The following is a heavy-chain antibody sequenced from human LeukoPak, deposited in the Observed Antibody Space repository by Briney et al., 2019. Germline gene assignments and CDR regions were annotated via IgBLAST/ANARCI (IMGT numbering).Heavy chain of an antibody. J-gene: IGHJ4*02. D-gene: IGHD3-22*01. CDR2: IYSGGST. V-gene: IGHV3-53*01. Sequence: PGGSLRLSCAASGFTVSSNYMSWVRQAPGKGLEWVSVIYSGGSTYYADSVKGRFTISRDNSKNTLYLQMNSLRAEDTAVYYCASRYYDGSGYYYSEDYWGQGTLVTVSS. CDR3: ASRYYDGSGYYYSEDY. CDR1: GFTVSSNY.